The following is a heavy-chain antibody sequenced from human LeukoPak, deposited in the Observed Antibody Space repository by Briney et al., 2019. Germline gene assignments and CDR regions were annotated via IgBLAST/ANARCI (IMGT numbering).Heavy chain of an antibody. D-gene: IGHD6-13*01. CDR3: ARERILTPGIAAAGFDY. CDR2: INPSGGST. CDR1: GYTFTSYY. V-gene: IGHV1-46*01. Sequence: ASVKVSCKASGYTFTSYYMHWVRQGPGQGLEWMGIINPSGGSTSYAQKFQGRVTMTRDTSTSTVYMELSSLRSEDTAVYYCARERILTPGIAAAGFDYWGQGTLVTVSS. J-gene: IGHJ4*02.